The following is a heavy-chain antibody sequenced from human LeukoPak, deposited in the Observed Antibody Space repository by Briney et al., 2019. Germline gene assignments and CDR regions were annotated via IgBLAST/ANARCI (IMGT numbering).Heavy chain of an antibody. CDR3: AKASRVIVVVIPSDY. V-gene: IGHV3-23*01. CDR2: ISGSGGST. Sequence: GGSLRLSCAASGFTFSSYAMSWVRQAPGKGLEWVSAISGSGGSTYYAASVKGRFTISRDNSKNTLYLQMTRLRAEDTAVYYCAKASRVIVVVIPSDYWGQGTLVTVSS. J-gene: IGHJ4*02. CDR1: GFTFSSYA. D-gene: IGHD3-22*01.